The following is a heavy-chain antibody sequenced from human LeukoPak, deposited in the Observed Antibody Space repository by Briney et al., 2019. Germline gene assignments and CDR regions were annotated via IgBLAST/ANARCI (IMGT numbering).Heavy chain of an antibody. J-gene: IGHJ5*02. Sequence: PPETLSLTSVVYGGSSSGSYWSWISPPQGKGLGWIGEINHIGSTTYNTSLKSRVTISVDTSKNQFSLKLSSVTAADTAVYYCARLFRKYFDWLLPKYNWFDPWGQGTLVTVSS. D-gene: IGHD3-9*01. CDR3: ARLFRKYFDWLLPKYNWFDP. CDR1: GGSSSGSY. V-gene: IGHV4-34*01. CDR2: INHIGST.